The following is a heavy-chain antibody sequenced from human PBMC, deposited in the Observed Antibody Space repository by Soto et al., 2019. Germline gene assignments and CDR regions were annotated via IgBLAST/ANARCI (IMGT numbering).Heavy chain of an antibody. V-gene: IGHV4-61*01. CDR2: IYYSGST. J-gene: IGHJ6*02. CDR1: GGAVSSGSYY. Sequence: PSETLSLTCTVSGGAVSSGSYYWSWIRQPPGKGLEWIGYIYYSGSTNYNPSLKSRVTISVDTSKNQFSLRLSSVTAADTAVYYCPSPVKGRGRYYEGPFLVWGQGTTVNVS. D-gene: IGHD1-26*01. CDR3: PSPVKGRGRYYEGPFLV.